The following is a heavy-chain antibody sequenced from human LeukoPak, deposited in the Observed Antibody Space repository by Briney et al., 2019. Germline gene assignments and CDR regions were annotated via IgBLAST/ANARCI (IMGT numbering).Heavy chain of an antibody. CDR2: ISYDGSNK. D-gene: IGHD5-12*01. Sequence: GGSLRLSCAASGFTFSSYGMHWVRQAPGKGLEWVAVISYDGSNKYYADSVKGRFTISRDNSKNTLYLQMNSLRAEDTAVYYCAKEFYVATSPFDYWGQGTLVIVSS. CDR3: AKEFYVATSPFDY. J-gene: IGHJ4*02. CDR1: GFTFSSYG. V-gene: IGHV3-30*18.